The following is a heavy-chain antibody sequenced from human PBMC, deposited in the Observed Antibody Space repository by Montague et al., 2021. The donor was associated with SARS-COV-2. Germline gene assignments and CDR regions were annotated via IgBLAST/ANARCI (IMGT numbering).Heavy chain of an antibody. V-gene: IGHV4-39*01. Sequence: SETLSLTCTVSGDSISSSSYYCCLLRRPPGNLLECVGIIPYHGNTTYYPSLKSRVTISIDTSRNQFSLKVSSVTTTATAIYYCARRLDYWDSRGQRRHFDYWGQGTLVTVSS. J-gene: IGHJ4*02. CDR2: IPYHGNT. CDR1: GDSISSSSYY. D-gene: IGHD3-22*01. CDR3: ARRLDYWDSRGQRRHFDY.